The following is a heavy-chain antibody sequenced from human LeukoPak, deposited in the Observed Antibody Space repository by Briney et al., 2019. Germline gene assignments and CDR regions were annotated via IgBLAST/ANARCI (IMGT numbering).Heavy chain of an antibody. Sequence: GGSLRPSCAASGFTSSSYAMSWVRQAPGKELEWVSTLSGSGASTSYADSVKGRFTISRDNSKNTLYLQMNSLRAEDTARYYCAKQKGYCSGGSCYYSDYWGQGTLVTVSS. V-gene: IGHV3-23*01. D-gene: IGHD2-15*01. CDR2: LSGSGAST. CDR3: AKQKGYCSGGSCYYSDY. CDR1: GFTSSSYA. J-gene: IGHJ4*02.